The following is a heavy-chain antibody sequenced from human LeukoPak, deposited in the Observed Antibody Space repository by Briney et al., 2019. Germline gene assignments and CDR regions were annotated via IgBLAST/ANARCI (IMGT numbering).Heavy chain of an antibody. CDR1: GYSFTSYW. Sequence: GESLKISCKGSGYSFTSYWIGWVRQMPGKGLEWMGIIYPGDSDTRYSPSFQGQVTISADKSISTAYLQWSSLKASDTAMYYCARLGVGAYGGNSWLTHIKYNWFDPWGQGTLVTVSS. CDR3: ARLGVGAYGGNSWLTHIKYNWFDP. V-gene: IGHV5-51*01. CDR2: IYPGDSDT. J-gene: IGHJ5*02. D-gene: IGHD4-23*01.